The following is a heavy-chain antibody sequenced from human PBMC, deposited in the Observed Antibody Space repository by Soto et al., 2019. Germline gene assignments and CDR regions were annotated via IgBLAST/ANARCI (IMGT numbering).Heavy chain of an antibody. CDR3: AREKTSDGMAV. V-gene: IGHV1-8*01. CDR2: MNPTSGNT. J-gene: IGHJ6*02. CDR1: GYTFTSYE. Sequence: QVQLVQSGAEVKKPGASVKVSCKASGYTFTSYEINWVRQATGQGLEWMGWMNPTSGNTGYAQKFQGRFTMTRNTSRSTAYMELSSLRSEDTAVYYCAREKTSDGMAVWGQGTTVTVSS.